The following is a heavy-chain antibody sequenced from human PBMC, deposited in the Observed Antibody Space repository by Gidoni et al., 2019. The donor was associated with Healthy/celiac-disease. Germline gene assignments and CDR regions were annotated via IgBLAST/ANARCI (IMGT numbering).Heavy chain of an antibody. CDR1: GYSISSGYY. D-gene: IGHD3-10*01. J-gene: IGHJ5*02. CDR2: IYHSGST. Sequence: QVQLQESGPGLVKPSETLSLTCTVSGYSISSGYYWGWIRQPPGKGLEWIGSIYHSGSTYYNPSLKSRVTISVDTSKNQFSLKLSSVTAADTAVYYCASTPVRGLRNWFDPWGQGTLVTVSS. CDR3: ASTPVRGLRNWFDP. V-gene: IGHV4-38-2*02.